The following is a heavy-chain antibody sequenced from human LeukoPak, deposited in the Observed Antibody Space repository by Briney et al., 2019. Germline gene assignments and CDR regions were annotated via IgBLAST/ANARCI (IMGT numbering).Heavy chain of an antibody. CDR2: IIPIFGTA. CDR1: GGTFSSYA. CDR3: ARDQEWELPFDY. J-gene: IGHJ4*02. D-gene: IGHD1-26*01. Sequence: GASVKVSCKASGGTFSSYAISWVRQAPGQGLEWMGGIIPIFGTANYAQKFQGRVTITADESTSTAYMELSSLRSEDTAVYYCARDQEWELPFDYWGQGTLVTVSS. V-gene: IGHV1-69*13.